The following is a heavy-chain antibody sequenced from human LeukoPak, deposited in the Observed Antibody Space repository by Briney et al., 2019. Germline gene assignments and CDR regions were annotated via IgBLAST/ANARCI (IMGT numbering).Heavy chain of an antibody. J-gene: IGHJ4*02. Sequence: GGSLRLSCAASGFSFSTSWMHWVRQPPGKGLVWFSRIKNDGSTTTYADSVKGRFTVSRDNAKNTLYLQMNSLRAEDTAVYYCARERKYDSNFDYRGQGTLVTVSS. D-gene: IGHD1-1*01. CDR3: ARERKYDSNFDY. CDR2: IKNDGSTT. V-gene: IGHV3-74*01. CDR1: GFSFSTSW.